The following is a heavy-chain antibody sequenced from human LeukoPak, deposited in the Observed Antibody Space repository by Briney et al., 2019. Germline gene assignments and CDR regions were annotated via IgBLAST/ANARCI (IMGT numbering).Heavy chain of an antibody. CDR2: IIPILGIA. CDR3: ARASYYDSSGYYLEYSWCDP. Sequence: SVKVSCKASGGTFSSYAISWVRQAPGPGLEWMGRIIPILGIANYAQKFQGRVTITADKSTSTAYMELSSLRSEDTAVYYCARASYYDSSGYYLEYSWCDPWGQGTLVTVSS. CDR1: GGTFSSYA. D-gene: IGHD3-22*01. V-gene: IGHV1-69*04. J-gene: IGHJ5*02.